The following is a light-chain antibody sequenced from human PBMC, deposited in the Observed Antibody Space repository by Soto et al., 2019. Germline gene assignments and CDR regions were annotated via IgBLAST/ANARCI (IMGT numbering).Light chain of an antibody. V-gene: IGKV1-27*01. CDR2: AAS. J-gene: IGKJ4*01. CDR1: QSISRY. CDR3: QKYNSAPLT. Sequence: DIQMTQSPSSLSASVGDRVTITCRASQSISRYLSWYQQRQGQVPKLLIYAASTLHTGVPSRFSGSGSGTDFTLTISSLQPEDVATYYCQKYNSAPLTFGGGTKVDIK.